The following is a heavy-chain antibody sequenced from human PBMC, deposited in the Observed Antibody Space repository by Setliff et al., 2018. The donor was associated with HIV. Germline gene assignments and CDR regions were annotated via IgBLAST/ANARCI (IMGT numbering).Heavy chain of an antibody. J-gene: IGHJ4*02. Sequence: PGGSLRLSCAASGFTFSSYNMNWVRQTPGKGLEWVANINQDGSGKYYIDSVKGRFTISRDNAKNSLYLQMNSLRVEDTAIYYCARALQGSRRDPDYWGQGTLVTVSS. CDR2: INQDGSGK. D-gene: IGHD3-10*01. CDR3: ARALQGSRRDPDY. CDR1: GFTFSSYN. V-gene: IGHV3-7*03.